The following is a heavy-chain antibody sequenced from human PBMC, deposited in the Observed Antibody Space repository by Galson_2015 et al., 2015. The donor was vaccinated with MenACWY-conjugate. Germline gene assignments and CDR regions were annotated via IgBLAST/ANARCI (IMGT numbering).Heavy chain of an antibody. CDR3: TRGGALSGVNWFDP. CDR1: GYTFINYG. J-gene: IGHJ5*02. CDR2: ISPYNGDT. Sequence: SVKVSCKASGYTFINYGVTWVRQAPGQGLEWMGWISPYNGDTRYAQKIQGRVTMTTDTSTNTAYMELRSLRSDDTAVYYCTRGGALSGVNWFDPWGQGTLVTVSS. D-gene: IGHD7-27*01. V-gene: IGHV1-18*04.